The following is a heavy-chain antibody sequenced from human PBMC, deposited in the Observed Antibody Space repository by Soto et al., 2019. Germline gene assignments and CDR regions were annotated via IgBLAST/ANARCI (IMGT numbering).Heavy chain of an antibody. CDR1: GGSISSGGYY. J-gene: IGHJ4*02. V-gene: IGHV4-31*03. D-gene: IGHD5-18*01. Sequence: QVQLQESGPGLVKPSQTLSLTCTVSGGSISSGGYYWSWIRQHPGKGLEWIGYIYYSGSTYYNPSRKSRVTISVDTYKNEISLKLSSVTAADTAVYYCPRVDTAMVTVDYWGQGTLVTVSS. CDR3: PRVDTAMVTVDY. CDR2: IYYSGST.